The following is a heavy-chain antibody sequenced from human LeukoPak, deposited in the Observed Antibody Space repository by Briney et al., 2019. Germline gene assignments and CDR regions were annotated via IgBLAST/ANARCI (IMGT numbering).Heavy chain of an antibody. CDR1: GFTFSSSW. D-gene: IGHD5-18*01. Sequence: GGSLRLSCEASGFTFSSSWMHWVRQAPGKGLVWGSRISSDGSSSSYADSVKGRFTISRDNAKNTLSLQMNSLRAEDTAVYYCARSSGYGYDYWGQGTLVTVSS. CDR3: ARSSGYGYDY. CDR2: ISSDGSSS. V-gene: IGHV3-74*01. J-gene: IGHJ4*02.